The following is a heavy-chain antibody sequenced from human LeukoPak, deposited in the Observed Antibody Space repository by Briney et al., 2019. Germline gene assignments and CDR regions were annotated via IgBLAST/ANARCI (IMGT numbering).Heavy chain of an antibody. V-gene: IGHV3-53*01. CDR1: GFIVSSSY. D-gene: IGHD4-17*01. Sequence: SGGSPRLSCAASGFIVSSSYMSGIRQAPGKGLEWVSIIYSANSAYYADSVKGRLTVSRDNSKNTLYLQMNNLRADDTAVYYCARGAGTTTFEYWGQGTLVTVSS. CDR3: ARGAGTTTFEY. J-gene: IGHJ4*02. CDR2: IYSANSA.